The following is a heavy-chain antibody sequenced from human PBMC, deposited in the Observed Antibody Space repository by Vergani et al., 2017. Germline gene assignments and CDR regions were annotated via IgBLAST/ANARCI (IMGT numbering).Heavy chain of an antibody. Sequence: QVQLVQSGAEVKKPGASVKVSCKASGYTFTGYYMHWVRQAPGQGLEWMGWINPNSGVTNYAQKFQGRVTMTRDTSISTAYMELSRLRSDDTAVYYCATRSGYCSSTSCYNYYYYYMDVWGKG. J-gene: IGHJ6*03. D-gene: IGHD2-2*02. CDR1: GYTFTGYY. CDR2: INPNSGVT. V-gene: IGHV1-2*02. CDR3: ATRSGYCSSTSCYNYYYYYMDV.